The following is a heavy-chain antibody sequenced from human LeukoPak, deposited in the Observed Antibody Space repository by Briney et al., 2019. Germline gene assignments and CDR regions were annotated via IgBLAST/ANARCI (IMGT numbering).Heavy chain of an antibody. J-gene: IGHJ4*02. CDR2: IYHSGST. CDR1: GGSISSGGYS. Sequence: SETLSLTCAVYGGSISSGGYSWSWIRQPPGKGLVWIGYIYHSGSTYYNPSLKSRVTISVDRSKNQFSLKLSSVTAADTAVYYCARGIRGDYIDYWGQGTLVTVSS. V-gene: IGHV4-30-2*01. D-gene: IGHD5-18*01. CDR3: ARGIRGDYIDY.